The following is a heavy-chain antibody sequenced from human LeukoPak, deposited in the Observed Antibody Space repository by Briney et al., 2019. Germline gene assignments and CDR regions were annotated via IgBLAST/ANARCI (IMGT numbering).Heavy chain of an antibody. CDR3: ARLNVGIQLWLRVDAFDI. J-gene: IGHJ3*02. CDR1: GFTFTTYW. V-gene: IGHV3-7*01. CDR2: IKQDGSEK. D-gene: IGHD5-18*01. Sequence: GGSLRLSCAASGFTFTTYWMSWIRQTPKKGLEWVAHIKQDGSEKYYVDSVKGRFTISRDNAKNSLYLQMNSLRAEDTAVYYCARLNVGIQLWLRVDAFDIWGQGTMVTVSS.